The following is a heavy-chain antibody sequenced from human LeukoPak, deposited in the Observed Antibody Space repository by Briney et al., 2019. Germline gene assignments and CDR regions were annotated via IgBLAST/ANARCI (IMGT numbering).Heavy chain of an antibody. CDR2: ISGCSGNT. Sequence: GASVKVSCKTSGFTFSNYGISWMRQAPGQGLEWVGWISGCSGNTNYAQKFQGRVTMTTDTSTSTAYMELGGLRSDDTAVYYCAKDRSSSAREDWGQGTLVTVSS. D-gene: IGHD6-6*01. CDR3: AKDRSSSARED. CDR1: GFTFSNYG. J-gene: IGHJ4*02. V-gene: IGHV1-18*01.